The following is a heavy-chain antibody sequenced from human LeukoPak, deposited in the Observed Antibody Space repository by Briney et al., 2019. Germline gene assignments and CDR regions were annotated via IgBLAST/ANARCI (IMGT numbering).Heavy chain of an antibody. Sequence: PSETLSLTCAVYGGSFSGCYWSWIRQPPGKGLEGVGEINHSGCTNYNPSLKSRVTISVDTSKNQFSLKLSSVPAADTAVYYCARTRPYYYGSGSRTYFDYWGQGTLVTVSS. V-gene: IGHV4-34*01. J-gene: IGHJ4*02. CDR3: ARTRPYYYGSGSRTYFDY. CDR2: INHSGCT. D-gene: IGHD3-10*01. CDR1: GGSFSGCY.